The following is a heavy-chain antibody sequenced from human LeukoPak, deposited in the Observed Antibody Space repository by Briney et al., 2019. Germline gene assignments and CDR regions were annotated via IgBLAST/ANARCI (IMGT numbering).Heavy chain of an antibody. CDR2: IIPIFGTA. CDR3: AREEYSSGSRDAFDI. V-gene: IGHV1-69*13. D-gene: IGHD6-19*01. CDR1: GGTFISHA. Sequence: SVKVSCKASGGTFISHAISWVREAPGQGLEWMGGIIPIFGTANYAQKFQGRVTITADESTSTAYMELSSLRSEDTAVYYCAREEYSSGSRDAFDIWGQGTMVTVSS. J-gene: IGHJ3*02.